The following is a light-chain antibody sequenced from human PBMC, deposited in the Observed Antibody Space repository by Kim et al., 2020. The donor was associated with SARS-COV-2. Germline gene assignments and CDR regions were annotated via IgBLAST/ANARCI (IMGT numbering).Light chain of an antibody. V-gene: IGLV3-19*01. J-gene: IGLJ2*01. CDR1: SLRTYY. Sequence: SSELTQDPAVSVALGQTVRITCQGDSLRTYYASWYQQKPGQAPILLIYGKNNRPSGIPDRFSGSSSGNTASLTVTGAQAVDEADYYCNSRDNSGDHVGFG. CDR2: GKN. CDR3: NSRDNSGDHVG.